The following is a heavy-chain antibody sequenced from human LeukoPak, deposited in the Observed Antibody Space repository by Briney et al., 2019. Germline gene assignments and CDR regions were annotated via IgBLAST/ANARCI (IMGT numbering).Heavy chain of an antibody. D-gene: IGHD2-15*01. V-gene: IGHV3-74*01. CDR3: AKDREGGGRGPIRH. Sequence: GGSLRLSCAASGFTFSSYWMHWVRQAPGKGLVWVSRINSDGSSTSYADSVKGRFTISRDNAKNTLYLQMNSLRTEDTALYYCAKDREGGGRGPIRHWGQGTLVTVSS. CDR2: INSDGSST. J-gene: IGHJ1*01. CDR1: GFTFSSYW.